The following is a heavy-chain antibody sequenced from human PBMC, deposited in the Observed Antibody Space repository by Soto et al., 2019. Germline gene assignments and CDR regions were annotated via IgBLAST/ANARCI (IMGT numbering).Heavy chain of an antibody. CDR1: GFSLSTSGVG. J-gene: IGHJ5*02. CDR3: AHRPPGQTQYSSSWYDNWFDP. D-gene: IGHD6-13*01. Sequence: SGPTLVNPTQTLTLTCTFSGFSLSTSGVGVGWIRQPPGKALEWLALIYWNDDKRYSPSLKSRLTITKDTSKNQVVLTMTNMDPVDTATYYCAHRPPGQTQYSSSWYDNWFDPWGQGTLDTVSS. CDR2: IYWNDDK. V-gene: IGHV2-5*01.